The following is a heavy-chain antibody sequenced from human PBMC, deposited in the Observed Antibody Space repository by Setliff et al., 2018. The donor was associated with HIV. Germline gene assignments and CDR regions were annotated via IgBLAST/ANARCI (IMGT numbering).Heavy chain of an antibody. Sequence: GASVKVSCKTSGYSFTAYDINWVRQATGRGLEWMAWMNPSTGEIGYAQKFQGRLTMTRDSSITTAFMELRGLRSEGTAIYYCARPSHVYDDDGPLGCWGQGTLVTVSS. D-gene: IGHD3-16*01. CDR1: GYSFTAYD. CDR3: ARPSHVYDDDGPLGC. J-gene: IGHJ4*02. V-gene: IGHV1-8*01. CDR2: MNPSTGEI.